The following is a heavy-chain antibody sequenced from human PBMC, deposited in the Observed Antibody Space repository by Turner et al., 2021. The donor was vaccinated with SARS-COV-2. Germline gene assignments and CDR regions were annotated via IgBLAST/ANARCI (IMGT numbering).Heavy chain of an antibody. V-gene: IGHV3-53*04. CDR2: IYSGGIT. D-gene: IGHD6-13*01. J-gene: IGHJ4*02. CDR3: ASSSGYSGSWYLKH. CDR1: GFTVSSNY. Sequence: EVQLVESGGGLVQPGGSVRLSCAASGFTVSSNYMGWVRQAPGKGLVLVSVIYSGGITYYADSVKGRFTISRHNSKNTLYLQMNSLRAEDTAVYYCASSSGYSGSWYLKHWGQGTLVTVSS.